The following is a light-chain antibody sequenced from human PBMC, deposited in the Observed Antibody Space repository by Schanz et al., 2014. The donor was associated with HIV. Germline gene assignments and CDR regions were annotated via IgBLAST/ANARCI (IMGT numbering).Light chain of an antibody. J-gene: IGKJ4*01. Sequence: EIVMTQSPATLSVSPGERATLSCRASQSVTSNLAWYQQKPGQAPRLLIYGASSRATGIPDRFSGSGSGTDFTLTISRLEPEDFAVYYCQQSGDSGGTFGGGTKVDMK. CDR1: QSVTSN. CDR3: QQSGDSGGT. V-gene: IGKV3-20*01. CDR2: GAS.